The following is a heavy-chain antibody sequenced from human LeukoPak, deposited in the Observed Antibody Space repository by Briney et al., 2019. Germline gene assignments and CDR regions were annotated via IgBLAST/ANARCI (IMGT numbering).Heavy chain of an antibody. Sequence: GGSQTLSCAATRSPSSTYEINWVRQAPGEGLEWLPPTSNSRNTIYYADSVNGQLNIPRDNAKHSLYLQMHSLRAEDTAVYYCEREGRSGWYGGYAFEIWGQGTMVTVSS. V-gene: IGHV3-48*03. CDR2: TSNSRNTI. CDR1: RSPSSTYE. J-gene: IGHJ3*02. D-gene: IGHD3-3*01. CDR3: EREGRSGWYGGYAFEI.